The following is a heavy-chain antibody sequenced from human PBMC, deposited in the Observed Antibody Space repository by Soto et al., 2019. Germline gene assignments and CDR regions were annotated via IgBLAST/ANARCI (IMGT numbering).Heavy chain of an antibody. Sequence: GGSLRLSCAASGFTFSSYGMHWVRQAPGKGLEWVAVISYDGSNKYYADSVKGRFTISRDNSKNTLYLQMNSLRAEDTAVYYCAKDRDGNYGDHDYYYYYGMDVWGQGTTVTVSS. V-gene: IGHV3-30*18. D-gene: IGHD4-17*01. CDR3: AKDRDGNYGDHDYYYYYGMDV. J-gene: IGHJ6*02. CDR2: ISYDGSNK. CDR1: GFTFSSYG.